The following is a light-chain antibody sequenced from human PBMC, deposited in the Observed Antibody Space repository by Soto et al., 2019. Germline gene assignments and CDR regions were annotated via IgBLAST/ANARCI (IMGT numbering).Light chain of an antibody. Sequence: QSVLTQPPSASGTPGQRVTISCSGSSSNIGSNYVYWYQQLPGTAPKLLIYRNNQRPSGVPDRFSGSKSGTSASLAISGLRSEDEADYYCAAWDDRLSGHVFGTGTMLTVL. CDR3: AAWDDRLSGHV. CDR2: RNN. J-gene: IGLJ1*01. V-gene: IGLV1-47*01. CDR1: SSNIGSNY.